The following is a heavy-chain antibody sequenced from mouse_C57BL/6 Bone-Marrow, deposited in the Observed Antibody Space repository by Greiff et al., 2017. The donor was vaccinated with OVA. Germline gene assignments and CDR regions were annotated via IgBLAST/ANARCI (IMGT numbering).Heavy chain of an antibody. V-gene: IGHV1-82*01. CDR1: GYAFSSSW. D-gene: IGHD2-1*01. CDR2: IYPGDGDT. CDR3: EREKKSIYYGIYYAMDY. J-gene: IGHJ4*01. Sequence: QVQLQQSGPELVKPGASVKISCKASGYAFSSSWMNWVKQRPGKGLEWIGRIYPGDGDTNYNGKFKGKATLTADKSSSTTYMQLSSLTSEDSAVYFCEREKKSIYYGIYYAMDYGGQGTSVTVSS.